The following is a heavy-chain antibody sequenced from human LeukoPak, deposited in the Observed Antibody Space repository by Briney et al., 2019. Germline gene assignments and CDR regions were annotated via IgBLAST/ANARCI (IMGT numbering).Heavy chain of an antibody. CDR2: INPNSGGT. Sequence: ASVKVSCKASGYTFTAYYMHWVRQAPGQGREWMGHINPNSGGTDYAQKFQGRVTMTRDTSISTAYMELSRLRSDDTAVYYCARLSSGYYVFDYWGQGTLVTVSS. J-gene: IGHJ4*02. CDR1: GYTFTAYY. V-gene: IGHV1-2*06. D-gene: IGHD3-22*01. CDR3: ARLSSGYYVFDY.